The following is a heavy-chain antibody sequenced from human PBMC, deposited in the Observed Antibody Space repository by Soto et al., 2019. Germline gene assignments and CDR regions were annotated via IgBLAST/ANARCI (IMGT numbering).Heavy chain of an antibody. Sequence: SETLSLTCTVSGGSISSYYWSWIRQPPGKGLEWIGYIYYSGGTNYNPSLKSRVTISVDRSKNQFSLKLSSVTAADTAVYYCARHGYNYGGGYFDYWGQGTLVTVSS. CDR3: ARHGYNYGGGYFDY. J-gene: IGHJ4*02. V-gene: IGHV4-59*08. D-gene: IGHD5-18*01. CDR2: IYYSGGT. CDR1: GGSISSYY.